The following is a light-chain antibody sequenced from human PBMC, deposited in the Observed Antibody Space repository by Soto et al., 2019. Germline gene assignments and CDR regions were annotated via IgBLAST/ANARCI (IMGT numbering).Light chain of an antibody. J-gene: IGKJ1*01. CDR3: QQYHSWPRT. CDR1: QSVSTN. CDR2: SVS. V-gene: IGKV3-15*01. Sequence: EIVLTQSPATLSVSPGDRASLSCRASQSVSTNLAWYQHKPGQPPRLLFYSVSARASGVPARYSVSGSETDFTLTISSLQAEDVAVYYCQQYHSWPRTVGQGTKVE.